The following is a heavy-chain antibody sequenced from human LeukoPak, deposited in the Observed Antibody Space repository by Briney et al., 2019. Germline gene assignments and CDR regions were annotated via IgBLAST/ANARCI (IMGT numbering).Heavy chain of an antibody. V-gene: IGHV4-39*01. CDR3: ARQGANYDILTGYSARDAFDI. CDR1: GGSLSSSSYS. J-gene: IGHJ3*02. CDR2: IYYSGST. Sequence: SETLSLTCTVSGGSLSSSSYSWGWIRQPPGKGLEWIGSIYYSGSTYYNPSLKSRVTISVDTSKNQFSLKLSSVTAADTAVYYCARQGANYDILTGYSARDAFDIWGQGTMVTVSS. D-gene: IGHD3-9*01.